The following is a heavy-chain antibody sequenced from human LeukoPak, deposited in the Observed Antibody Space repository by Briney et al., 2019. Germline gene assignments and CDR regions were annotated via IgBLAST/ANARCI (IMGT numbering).Heavy chain of an antibody. CDR2: ISAYNGNT. CDR3: ASTPRQWLVNAHYVY. CDR1: GYTFTSYG. D-gene: IGHD6-19*01. V-gene: IGHV1-18*01. Sequence: ASVKVSCKSCGYTFTSYGISGVRQAPGQGLEGMGWISAYNGNTNYAQKLQGRVTMTTDTSTSTAYMELRSLRSDDTAVYDCASTPRQWLVNAHYVYWGQGTLVTVSS. J-gene: IGHJ4*02.